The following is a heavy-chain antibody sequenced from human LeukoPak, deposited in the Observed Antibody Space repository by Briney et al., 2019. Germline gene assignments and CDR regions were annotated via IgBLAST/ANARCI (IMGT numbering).Heavy chain of an antibody. D-gene: IGHD3-22*01. V-gene: IGHV3-21*01. CDR3: ARLRRNSDRSDFFYYYDH. CDR1: GFTFGDYS. Sequence: PGGSLRLSCAASGFTFGDYSMTWVRQAPGKGLEWVASVNTVSSYIYYADSMRGRFTISRDNAKNSLFLQMNSLRAEDTAVYYCARLRRNSDRSDFFYYYDHWGQGTLVTASS. J-gene: IGHJ4*02. CDR2: VNTVSSYI.